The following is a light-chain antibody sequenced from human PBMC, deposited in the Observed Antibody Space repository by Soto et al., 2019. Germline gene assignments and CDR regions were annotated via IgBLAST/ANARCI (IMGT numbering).Light chain of an antibody. V-gene: IGKV3-15*01. CDR1: ENISSN. CDR3: QQYNKWPPIT. Sequence: EIVMMQSPATLSVSPGESATLSCRASENISSNLTWYQQKPGQAPRLLIYDASTRATGIPARFSGSGSGTEFTLTISSLQSEDFAVYYCQQYNKWPPITFGPGTKVDIK. J-gene: IGKJ3*01. CDR2: DAS.